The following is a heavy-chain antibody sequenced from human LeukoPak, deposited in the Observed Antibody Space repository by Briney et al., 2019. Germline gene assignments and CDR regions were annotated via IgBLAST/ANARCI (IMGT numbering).Heavy chain of an antibody. CDR3: TTGKMARRYYFDY. J-gene: IGHJ4*02. Sequence: GGSLRLSCAASGFTFSNAWMSWVRQAPGKGLEWVGRIKSKTDGGTTDYAAPVKGRFTISRDDSKNTLYLQMNSLKTEVTAVYYCTTGKMARRYYFDYWGQGTLVTVSS. CDR1: GFTFSNAW. D-gene: IGHD5-24*01. V-gene: IGHV3-15*01. CDR2: IKSKTDGGTT.